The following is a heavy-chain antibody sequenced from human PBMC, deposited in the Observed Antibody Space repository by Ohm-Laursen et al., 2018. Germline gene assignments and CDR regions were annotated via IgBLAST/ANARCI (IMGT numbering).Heavy chain of an antibody. Sequence: SDTLSLTCTVSGGSMRSYYWSWIRQPPGKGLEWIGYIYHSGSTTYNPSLKSPVTISIDTSKRQFSLKLSSVTAADTAVYYCARDRHLDDAFDIWGQGTKVTVSS. CDR2: IYHSGST. J-gene: IGHJ3*02. V-gene: IGHV4-59*01. CDR1: GGSMRSYY. D-gene: IGHD3-3*01. CDR3: ARDRHLDDAFDI.